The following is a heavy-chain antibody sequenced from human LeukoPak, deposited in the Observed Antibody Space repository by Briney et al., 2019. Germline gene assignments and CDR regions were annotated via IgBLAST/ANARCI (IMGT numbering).Heavy chain of an antibody. D-gene: IGHD1-26*01. V-gene: IGHV4-59*01. CDR2: IYCSGST. Sequence: SETLSLTCTVSGGSISSYYWSWIRQPPGKGLEWIGYIYCSGSTNYNPSLKSRVTISVDTSKNQFSLKLSSVTAADTAVYYCARDDSVGALDYWGQGTLVTVSS. CDR3: ARDDSVGALDY. J-gene: IGHJ4*02. CDR1: GGSISSYY.